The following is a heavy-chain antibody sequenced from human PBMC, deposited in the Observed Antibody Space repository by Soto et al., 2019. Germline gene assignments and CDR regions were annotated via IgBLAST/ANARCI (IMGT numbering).Heavy chain of an antibody. CDR2: ISAYNGNT. CDR1: GYTSTSWG. V-gene: IGHV1-18*01. Sequence: SVRLSCSAAGYTSTSWGMTYVRQAPGQGLEWMGWISAYNGNTNYAQKLQGRVTMTTDTSTSTAYMELRSLRSDDTAVYYCARDRGQRVSFDPWGQGNLVTVSS. J-gene: IGHJ5*02. D-gene: IGHD3-10*01. CDR3: ARDRGQRVSFDP.